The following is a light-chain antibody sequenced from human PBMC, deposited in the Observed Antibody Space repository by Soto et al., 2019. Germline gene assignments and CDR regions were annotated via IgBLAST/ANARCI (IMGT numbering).Light chain of an antibody. CDR2: TAS. V-gene: IGKV1-39*01. CDR3: QQSYSTPIS. CDR1: QSISSH. Sequence: TQSPSSLSASVGDTVTITCRASQSISSHLNWYQQKPGKAPNLLMYTASNLQSGVPSRFSGSGSGTDFTLTISSLQPEDFATYYCQQSYSTPISFGQGTRLEN. J-gene: IGKJ5*01.